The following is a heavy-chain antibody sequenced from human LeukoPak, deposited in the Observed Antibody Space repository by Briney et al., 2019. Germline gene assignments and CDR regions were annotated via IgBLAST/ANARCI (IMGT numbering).Heavy chain of an antibody. CDR1: GYSFTSYW. D-gene: IGHD5-24*01. J-gene: IGHJ4*02. Sequence: GESLKISCKGSGYSFTSYWISWVRQMPGKGLEWMGRIDPSDSYTNYSPSFQGHVTISADKSISTAYLQWSSLKATDTAMYYCAVGVDGYTSDYWGQGTLVTVSS. V-gene: IGHV5-10-1*01. CDR2: IDPSDSYT. CDR3: AVGVDGYTSDY.